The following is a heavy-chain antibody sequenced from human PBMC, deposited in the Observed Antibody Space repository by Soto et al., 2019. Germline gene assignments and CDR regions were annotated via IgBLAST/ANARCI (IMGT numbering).Heavy chain of an antibody. D-gene: IGHD5-18*01. V-gene: IGHV3-7*03. CDR1: GFTFSSYW. CDR2: IKQDGSEK. Sequence: PGGSLRLSCAASGFTFSSYWMSWVRQAPGKGLEWVANIKQDGSEKNYVDSVKGRFTISRDNAKNTLYLQMNSLRAEDTAVYYCAKGDTAMVTDSGRYYYYGMDVWGQGTTVTVSS. CDR3: AKGDTAMVTDSGRYYYYGMDV. J-gene: IGHJ6*02.